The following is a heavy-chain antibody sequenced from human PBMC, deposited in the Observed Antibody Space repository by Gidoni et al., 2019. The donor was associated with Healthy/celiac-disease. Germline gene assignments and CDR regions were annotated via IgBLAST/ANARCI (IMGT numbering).Heavy chain of an antibody. V-gene: IGHV1-24*01. D-gene: IGHD3-10*01. CDR3: ATRGTEWFGELLYSY. Sequence: QVQLVQSGAEVKKPGASVQVACKVSGYTLTELSMHWVRQAPGKGLEWMGGFDPEDGETIYAQKFQGRVTMTEDTSTDTAYMELSSLRSEDTAVYYCATRGTEWFGELLYSYWGQGTLVTVSS. CDR2: FDPEDGET. J-gene: IGHJ4*02. CDR1: GYTLTELS.